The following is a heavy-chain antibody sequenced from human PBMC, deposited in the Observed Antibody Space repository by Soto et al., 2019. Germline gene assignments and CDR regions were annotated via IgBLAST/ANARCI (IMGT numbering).Heavy chain of an antibody. V-gene: IGHV3-48*03. CDR3: VRDTMRASAAASLDY. D-gene: IGHD2-2*01. CDR2: ISVSGNII. CDR1: GFTFSTYE. J-gene: IGHJ4*02. Sequence: PGGSLRLSCAASGFTFSTYEFNWVRQAPGRGLEWISYISVSGNIIKYAESVRGRFTISRDNAENSLHLHMNNLRVDDTALYFCVRDTMRASAAASLDYWGQGTQVTVS.